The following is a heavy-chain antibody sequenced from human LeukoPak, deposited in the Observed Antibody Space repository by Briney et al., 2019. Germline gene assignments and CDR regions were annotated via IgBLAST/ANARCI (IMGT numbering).Heavy chain of an antibody. CDR3: ARGMLLTGYYPSRDAFDI. J-gene: IGHJ3*02. D-gene: IGHD3-9*01. Sequence: SETLSLTCTVSGGSISSYYWSWIRQPPGKGLEWIGYIYYSGSTNYNPSLKSRVTISVDTSKNQFSLRLSSVTAADMAVYYCARGMLLTGYYPSRDAFDIWGQGTMVTVSS. V-gene: IGHV4-59*01. CDR1: GGSISSYY. CDR2: IYYSGST.